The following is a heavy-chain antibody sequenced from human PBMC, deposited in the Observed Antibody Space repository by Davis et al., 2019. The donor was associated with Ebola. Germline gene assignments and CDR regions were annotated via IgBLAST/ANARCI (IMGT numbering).Heavy chain of an antibody. J-gene: IGHJ3*02. CDR2: IYPDESRT. CDR1: GYIFANYW. V-gene: IGHV5-51*01. D-gene: IGHD6-13*01. CDR3: LRQAYSSTWLI. Sequence: GGSLRLSCKGSGYIFANYWIAWVRQMPGKGLEWMGIIYPDESRTRYTPSFQGQVTISADKSISTAYLQWSSLKASDTATYYCLRQAYSSTWLIWGQGTMVTVSS.